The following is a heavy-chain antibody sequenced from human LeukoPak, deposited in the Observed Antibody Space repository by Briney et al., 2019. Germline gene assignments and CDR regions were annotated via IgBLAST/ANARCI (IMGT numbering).Heavy chain of an antibody. CDR2: ISYDGSNK. CDR1: GFTFSSYA. D-gene: IGHD2-21*02. J-gene: IGHJ4*02. CDR3: ASDSYCGGDCYSANDY. Sequence: PGGSLRLSCAASGFTFSSYAMHWVRQAPGKGLEWVAVISYDGSNKYYADSVKGRFTISRDNSKNTLYLQMNILRAEDTAVYYCASDSYCGGDCYSANDYWGQGTLVTVSS. V-gene: IGHV3-30-3*01.